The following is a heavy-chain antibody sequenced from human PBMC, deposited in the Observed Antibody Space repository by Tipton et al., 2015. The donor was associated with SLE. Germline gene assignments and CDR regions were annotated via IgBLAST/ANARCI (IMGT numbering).Heavy chain of an antibody. CDR2: IYYSGST. D-gene: IGHD2-15*01. CDR1: GYSISSSHY. J-gene: IGHJ4*02. V-gene: IGHV4-59*11. Sequence: TLSLTCTVSGYSISSSHYWSWIRQPPGKGLEWIGYIYYSGSTNYNPSLKSRVTISVDTSKNQLSLKLTSVTAADTAVYYCARGSVVADDYWGQGTLVTVSS. CDR3: ARGSVVADDY.